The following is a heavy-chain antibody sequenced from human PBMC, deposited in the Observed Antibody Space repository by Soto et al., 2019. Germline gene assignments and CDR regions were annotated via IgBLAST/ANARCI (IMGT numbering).Heavy chain of an antibody. CDR3: ATGANFYYDTSRY. CDR1: GFTFCIYA. CDR2: MSPNGNNQ. V-gene: IGHV3-30-3*01. D-gene: IGHD3-22*01. J-gene: IGHJ4*02. Sequence: GGSLRLSLAAPGFTFCIYAFHWVRPAPGKGLEWVAVMSPNGNNQYYADSVKGRFTISGDTSKSTLYLQMTSLRPDDTAVYYCATGANFYYDTSRYWGQGTLVTVSS.